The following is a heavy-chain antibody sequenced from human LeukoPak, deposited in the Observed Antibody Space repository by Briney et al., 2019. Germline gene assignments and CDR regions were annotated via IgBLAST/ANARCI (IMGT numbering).Heavy chain of an antibody. V-gene: IGHV1-18*01. D-gene: IGHD3-3*01. CDR2: IGAYNGNT. J-gene: IGHJ5*02. CDR3: ARDGIFGVVTGGWFDP. CDR1: GYTFTSYG. Sequence: AASVKVSCKASGYTFTSYGISWVRQAPGQGLEWMGWIGAYNGNTNYAQKFQGRVTMTRDTSISTAYMELSRLRSDDTAVYYCARDGIFGVVTGGWFDPWGQGTLVTVSS.